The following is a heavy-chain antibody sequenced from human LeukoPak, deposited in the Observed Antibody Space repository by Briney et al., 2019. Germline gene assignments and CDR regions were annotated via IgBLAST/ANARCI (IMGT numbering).Heavy chain of an antibody. D-gene: IGHD6-13*01. J-gene: IGHJ4*02. CDR3: ARETRSSWSSNFDY. V-gene: IGHV4-59*01. Sequence: KPSETLSLTCTVSGGSISSYYWSWIRQPPGKGLEWIGYIYHSGSTNYNPSLKSRVTISVDTSKNQFSLKLSSVTAADTAVYYCARETRSSWSSNFDYWGQGTLVTVSS. CDR2: IYHSGST. CDR1: GGSISSYY.